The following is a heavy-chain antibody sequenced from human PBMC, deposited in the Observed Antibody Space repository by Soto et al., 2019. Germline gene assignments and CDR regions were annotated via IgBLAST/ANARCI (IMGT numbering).Heavy chain of an antibody. CDR1: GGTFSSYA. D-gene: IGHD3-10*01. CDR2: IIPIFGTA. CDR3: ARVTMVRGVIINYGMDV. V-gene: IGHV1-69*06. Sequence: SVKVSCKASGGTFSSYAISWVRQAPGQGLEWMGGIIPIFGTANYAQKFQGRVTITADKSTSTAYMELSSLGSEDTAVYYCARVTMVRGVIINYGMDVWGQGTTVTVSS. J-gene: IGHJ6*02.